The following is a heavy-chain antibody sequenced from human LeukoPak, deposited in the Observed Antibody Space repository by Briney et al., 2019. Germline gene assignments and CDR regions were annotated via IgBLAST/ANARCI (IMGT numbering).Heavy chain of an antibody. J-gene: IGHJ4*02. V-gene: IGHV3-23*01. CDR1: GFTFGHNA. Sequence: GGSLRLSCVASGFTFGHNAMAWVRQAPGKRLEWVSALSGSGGDTFYADSVKGRFTISRDNSKNTLYLQLSSLRPDDTAVYYCAKGAPSSSSIFDFWGPGTLVTVSS. CDR2: LSGSGGDT. D-gene: IGHD6-6*01. CDR3: AKGAPSSSSIFDF.